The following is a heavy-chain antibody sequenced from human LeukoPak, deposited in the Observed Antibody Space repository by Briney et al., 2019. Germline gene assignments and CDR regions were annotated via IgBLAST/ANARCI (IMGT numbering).Heavy chain of an antibody. Sequence: GSLRLSCAASGFIFNSYSMNWVRQAPGKGLEWVSSISSGSRTTHYADSVKGRFTISRDDARESVFLQMDGLRVDDTAVYYCARTYDFGRGPPGNAFDNWGPGTWVIVSS. CDR3: ARTYDFGRGPPGNAFDN. J-gene: IGHJ3*02. CDR2: ISSGSRTT. CDR1: GFIFNSYS. V-gene: IGHV3-48*04. D-gene: IGHD3-3*01.